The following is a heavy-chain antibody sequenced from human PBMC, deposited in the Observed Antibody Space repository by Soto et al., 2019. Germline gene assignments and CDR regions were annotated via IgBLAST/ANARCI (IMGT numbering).Heavy chain of an antibody. CDR3: ARDFFWSGYYFYYGMDV. Sequence: GGSLRLSCAASGFTFGSYSMGWVRQAPGRGLEWVATVIEDGSKKYHMDSVKGRFSISRDNARNSVYLQMSSLRVEDTAVYYCARDFFWSGYYFYYGMDVWGQGTTVTVSS. CDR2: VIEDGSKK. V-gene: IGHV3-7*01. CDR1: GFTFGSYS. D-gene: IGHD3-3*01. J-gene: IGHJ6*02.